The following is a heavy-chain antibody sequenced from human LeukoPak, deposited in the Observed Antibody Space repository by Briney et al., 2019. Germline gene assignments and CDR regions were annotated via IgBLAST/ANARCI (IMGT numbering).Heavy chain of an antibody. V-gene: IGHV4-59*01. Sequence: SETLSLTCTVSGGSISSYYWSWIRQPPGKGLEWIGYIYYSGSTNYNPSLKSRVTISVDTSKNQFFLKLSSVTAADTAVYYCARERSVAAAGTPYYYYGMDVWGQGTTVTVSS. CDR1: GGSISSYY. CDR3: ARERSVAAAGTPYYYYGMDV. J-gene: IGHJ6*02. D-gene: IGHD6-13*01. CDR2: IYYSGST.